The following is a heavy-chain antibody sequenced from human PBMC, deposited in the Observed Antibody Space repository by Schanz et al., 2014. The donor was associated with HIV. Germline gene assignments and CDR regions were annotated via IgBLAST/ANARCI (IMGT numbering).Heavy chain of an antibody. CDR1: GSTFPDLD. V-gene: IGHV1-8*01. CDR2: MNPNSGNT. J-gene: IGHJ4*02. D-gene: IGHD5-12*01. CDR3: ARANFGGYEGPDY. Sequence: ARLVQSGAEVKRPGASVTVSCTAAGSTFPDLDVNWVRQAAGQGLEWMGWMNPNSGNTGYAQKFQGRVTLTRNTSISTAYMELSSLRSEDTAVFYCARANFGGYEGPDYWGQGMLVTVSS.